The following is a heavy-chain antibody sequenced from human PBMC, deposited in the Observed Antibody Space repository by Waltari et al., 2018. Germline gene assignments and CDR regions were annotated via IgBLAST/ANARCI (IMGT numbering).Heavy chain of an antibody. D-gene: IGHD4-4*01. Sequence: QVQLVQSGAEVKEPGASVKVSCKPSGYTFTDYYIHWVRQAPGQGLGWMGWINPNSGGTNYAQKFQGRVTMTRDTSISTAYMELSRLRSDDTAVYYCARDDYSIYGDWGQGSLVTVSS. CDR2: INPNSGGT. CDR1: GYTFTDYY. V-gene: IGHV1-2*02. J-gene: IGHJ4*02. CDR3: ARDDYSIYGD.